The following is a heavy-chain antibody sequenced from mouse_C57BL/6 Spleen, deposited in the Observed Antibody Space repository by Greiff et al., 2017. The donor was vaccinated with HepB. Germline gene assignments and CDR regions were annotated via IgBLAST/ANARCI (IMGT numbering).Heavy chain of an antibody. V-gene: IGHV3-6*01. Sequence: EVHLVESGPGLVKPSQSLSLTCSVTGYSITSGYYWNWIRQFPGNKLEWMGYISYDGSNNYNPSLKNRISITRDTSKNQFFLNLTSVTTEDTATYYCARVVAKDYDGYAMDYWGQGTSVTVSS. D-gene: IGHD2-4*01. J-gene: IGHJ4*01. CDR1: GYSITSGYY. CDR2: ISYDGSN. CDR3: ARVVAKDYDGYAMDY.